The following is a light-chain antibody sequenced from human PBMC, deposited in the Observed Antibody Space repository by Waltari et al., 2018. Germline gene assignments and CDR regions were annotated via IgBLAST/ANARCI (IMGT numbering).Light chain of an antibody. J-gene: IGKJ2*01. CDR2: WAS. CDR3: QQYYSTPYT. CDR1: PSFLYSSNNKNY. V-gene: IGKV4-1*01. Sequence: DIVMTQSPDSLAVSLGERATIHCKSSPSFLYSSNNKNYLAWYQQKPGQPPKLLIYWASTRESGVPDRFSGSGSGTDFTLTISSLQAEDVAVYYCQQYYSTPYTFGQGTKLEIK.